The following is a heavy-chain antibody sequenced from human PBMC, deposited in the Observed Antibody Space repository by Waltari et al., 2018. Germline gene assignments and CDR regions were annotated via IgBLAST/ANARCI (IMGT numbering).Heavy chain of an antibody. D-gene: IGHD3-16*01. Sequence: EVQLVESGGGLVQPGGSLRLSCAASGFTFSRFWMSWVRWAPGKGLGWVANIYQDGSVTNYVDSVKGRFTTSRDNARNSLYLQMNRLRADDTAVYYCVRDDDGGMGAVWGQGTTVTVSS. V-gene: IGHV3-7*01. CDR2: IYQDGSVT. CDR1: GFTFSRFW. CDR3: VRDDDGGMGAV. J-gene: IGHJ6*02.